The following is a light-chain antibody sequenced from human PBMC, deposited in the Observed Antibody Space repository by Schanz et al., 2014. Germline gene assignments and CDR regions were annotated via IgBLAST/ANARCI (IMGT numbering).Light chain of an antibody. CDR2: YAS. Sequence: EIVLTQSPGTLSLSPGERATLSCRASQSVSSSYLAWYQQKPGQAPRLLIHYASARATGTPDRFSGSGSGTDFTLTINRLEAEDFAVYYCQQYVESPGTFGQGTRLEI. J-gene: IGKJ1*01. CDR3: QQYVESPGT. CDR1: QSVSSSY. V-gene: IGKV3-20*01.